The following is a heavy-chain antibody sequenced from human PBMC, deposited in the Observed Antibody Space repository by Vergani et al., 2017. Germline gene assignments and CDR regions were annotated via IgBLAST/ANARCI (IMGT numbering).Heavy chain of an antibody. CDR1: GFTFSSYW. CDR2: IKQDGSEK. D-gene: IGHD3-22*01. V-gene: IGHV3-7*01. J-gene: IGHJ4*02. CDR3: ARDRGGVRYYDSSGLDY. Sequence: EVQLVESGGGLVQPGGSLRLSCAASGFTFSSYWMSWVRQAPGKGLEWVANIKQDGSEKYYVDSVKGRFTISRDNAKNSLYLQMNSLRDEDTAVYYCARDRGGVRYYDSSGLDYWGQGTLVTVSS.